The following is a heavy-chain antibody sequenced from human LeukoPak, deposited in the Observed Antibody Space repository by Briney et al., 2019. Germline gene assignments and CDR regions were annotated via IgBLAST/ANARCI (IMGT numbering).Heavy chain of an antibody. CDR2: INPNSGGT. J-gene: IGHJ6*04. D-gene: IGHD3-10*01. CDR1: GYTFTGYY. V-gene: IGHV1-2*02. CDR3: ARDPLMVRGVLDV. Sequence: ASVKVSCKASGYTFTGYYMHWVRQAPGQGLEWVGWINPNSGGTNYAQKFQGRVTMTRDTSISTAYMELSRLRSDDTAVYYCARDPLMVRGVLDVWGKGTTVTISS.